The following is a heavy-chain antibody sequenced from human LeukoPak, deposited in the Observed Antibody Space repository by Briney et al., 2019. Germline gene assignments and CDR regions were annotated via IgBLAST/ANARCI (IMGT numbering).Heavy chain of an antibody. D-gene: IGHD5-18*01. V-gene: IGHV4-4*07. Sequence: PSETLSLTCTVSGGSISSYYWSWIRQPAGKGLEWIGRIYTSGSTNYNPSLKSRVTISVDTSKNQFSLKLSSVAAADTAVYYCARGNIGYSYGPGAFDIWGQGTMVTVSS. J-gene: IGHJ3*02. CDR1: GGSISSYY. CDR3: ARGNIGYSYGPGAFDI. CDR2: IYTSGST.